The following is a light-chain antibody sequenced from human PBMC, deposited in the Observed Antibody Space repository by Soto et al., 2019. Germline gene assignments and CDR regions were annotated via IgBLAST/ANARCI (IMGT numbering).Light chain of an antibody. CDR2: LEGSGSY. CDR1: SGHSSYI. Sequence: VLTQSSSASASLGSSVKLTCTLSSGHSSYIIAWHHQQPGKAPRYLMKLEGSGSYNKGSGVPDRFSGSSSGADRYLTISNLQFEDEANYYCETWDSNTRVFGGGTQLTVL. J-gene: IGLJ2*01. CDR3: ETWDSNTRV. V-gene: IGLV4-60*02.